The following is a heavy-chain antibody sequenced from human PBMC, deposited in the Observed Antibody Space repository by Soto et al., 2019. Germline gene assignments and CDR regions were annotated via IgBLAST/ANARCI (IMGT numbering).Heavy chain of an antibody. V-gene: IGHV3-74*01. CDR3: ARSRVVVAATPAFAI. Sequence: GGSLRLSCAASGFTFSSYWMHWVRQAPGKGLVWVSRINSDGSSTSYADSVKGRFTISGDNAKNTLYLQMNSLRAEDTAVYYCARSRVVVAATPAFAISGQGTMVTVSS. CDR1: GFTFSSYW. D-gene: IGHD2-15*01. J-gene: IGHJ3*02. CDR2: INSDGSST.